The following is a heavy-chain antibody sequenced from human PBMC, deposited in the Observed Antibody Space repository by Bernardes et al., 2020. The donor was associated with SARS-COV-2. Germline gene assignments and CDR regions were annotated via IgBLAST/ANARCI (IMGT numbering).Heavy chain of an antibody. CDR2: MRSKPNGYAT. CDR1: GFNFSGSA. Sequence: GGSLRLSCAASGFNFSGSAIQWVRQASGKGLESVGRMRSKPNGYATTYAASVKGRFTISRDDSRNTAYLQINGLKIEDTAVYYCTGDYLYWDQGTLVTVSS. D-gene: IGHD4-17*01. J-gene: IGHJ4*02. V-gene: IGHV3-73*01. CDR3: TGDYLY.